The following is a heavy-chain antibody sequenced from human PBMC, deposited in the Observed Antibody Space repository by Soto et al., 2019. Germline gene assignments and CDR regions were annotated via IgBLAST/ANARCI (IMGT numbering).Heavy chain of an antibody. CDR2: IYYSGTT. CDR3: ARSISVAAPGSLHF. J-gene: IGHJ4*02. V-gene: IGHV4-59*12. CDR1: GGSISNFY. Sequence: PSETLSLTCTVSGGSISNFYWSWIRQPPGKGLEWIGYIYYSGTTSYNPSLNSRVTISVDTSKNQFSLKLSSVTAADTAVYYCARSISVAAPGSLHFWGQGTLVTLSS. D-gene: IGHD6-13*01.